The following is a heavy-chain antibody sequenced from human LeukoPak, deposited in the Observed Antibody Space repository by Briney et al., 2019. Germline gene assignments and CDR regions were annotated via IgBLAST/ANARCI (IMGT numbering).Heavy chain of an antibody. J-gene: IGHJ4*02. D-gene: IGHD5-12*01. V-gene: IGHV1-18*01. Sequence: GASVKVSCKASGYTFTSYGISWVRQAPGQGLEWMGWITAYNGNTDTAQKFQGRVTMTTDTSTSTAYMELRSLRSDDTAVYYSARGEWLRFGYYFDYWGQGTLVTVSS. CDR1: GYTFTSYG. CDR3: ARGEWLRFGYYFDY. CDR2: ITAYNGNT.